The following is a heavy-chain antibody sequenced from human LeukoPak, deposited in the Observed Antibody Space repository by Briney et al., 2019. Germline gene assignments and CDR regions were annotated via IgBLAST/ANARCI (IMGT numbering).Heavy chain of an antibody. D-gene: IGHD3-22*01. CDR3: ATIGWYYDRGY. CDR2: IIPIFGTA. CDR1: GGTFSSYA. J-gene: IGHJ4*02. V-gene: IGHV1-69*06. Sequence: ASVKVSCTASGGTFSSYAISWVRQAPGQGLEWMGGIIPIFGTASYAQKFQGRVTMTEDKSSDTAFMELNRLRSEDKAVSYCATIGWYYDRGYWGQGTLVTVSS.